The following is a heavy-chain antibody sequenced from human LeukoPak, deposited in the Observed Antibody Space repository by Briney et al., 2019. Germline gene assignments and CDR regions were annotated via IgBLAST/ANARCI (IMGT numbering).Heavy chain of an antibody. CDR2: MYYSGST. J-gene: IGHJ5*02. CDR1: DYSISSGYY. V-gene: IGHV4-38-2*02. CDR3: ARAFRMYALHNWFDP. D-gene: IGHD2-8*01. Sequence: SETLSLTCTVSDYSISSGYYWGWIRQPPGKGLEWIGSMYYSGSTYYNPSLRSRVTISVDTSKNQFALKLSSVTAADTAVYYCARAFRMYALHNWFDPWGQGTLVTVSS.